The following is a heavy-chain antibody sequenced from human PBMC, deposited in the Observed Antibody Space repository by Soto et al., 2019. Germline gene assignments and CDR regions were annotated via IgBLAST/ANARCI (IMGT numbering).Heavy chain of an antibody. D-gene: IGHD6-19*01. J-gene: IGHJ6*02. CDR1: GFTFSSYG. Sequence: QVQLVESGGGVVQPGRSLRLSCAASGFTFSSYGMHWVRQAPGKGLEWVAVISYDGSNKYYADSLKGRFTVSRDNSKNTLYLQLSRLRAEDTAVYYCVKDGSSGLPYYYGMDVWGQGTTVTVSS. CDR3: VKDGSSGLPYYYGMDV. CDR2: ISYDGSNK. V-gene: IGHV3-30*18.